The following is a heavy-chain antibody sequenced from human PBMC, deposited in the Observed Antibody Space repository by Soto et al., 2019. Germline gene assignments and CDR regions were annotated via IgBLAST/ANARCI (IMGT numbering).Heavy chain of an antibody. CDR1: GGSISTYY. J-gene: IGHJ4*02. D-gene: IGHD1-1*01. CDR3: ARRRTRPEAFDH. CDR2: VYYTGNT. Sequence: SETLSLTCTVSGGSISTYYWTWIRQPPGKGLEWIGYVYYTGNTRYNPSLEGRVTISVDASRNEFSLRLSSVTAADTAVYYCARRRTRPEAFDHWGQASPVTVSS. V-gene: IGHV4-59*08.